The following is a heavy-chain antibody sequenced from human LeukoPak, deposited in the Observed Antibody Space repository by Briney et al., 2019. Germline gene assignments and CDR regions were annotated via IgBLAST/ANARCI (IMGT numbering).Heavy chain of an antibody. CDR3: ARDPYSGSYGDSYYYYMDV. D-gene: IGHD1-26*01. CDR1: EFTFSRYW. J-gene: IGHJ6*03. Sequence: GGSLRLSCTASEFTFSRYWMSWVRQAPGKGLEWISSIPTSSTYTFYADSVKGRFTISRDNAKNSLYLQMNSLRAEDTAVYYCARDPYSGSYGDSYYYYMDVWGKGTTVTISS. V-gene: IGHV3-21*01. CDR2: IPTSSTYT.